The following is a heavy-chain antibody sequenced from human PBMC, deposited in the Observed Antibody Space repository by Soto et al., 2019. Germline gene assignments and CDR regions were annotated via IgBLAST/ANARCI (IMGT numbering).Heavy chain of an antibody. J-gene: IGHJ4*02. CDR1: GFTFSSYG. CDR3: AKDKQVSPYYFDS. Sequence: GGSLRLSCAASGFTFSSYGMHWVRQAPGKGLEWVAVISYDGSNKYYADSVKGRFTISRDNSKNTLYLQMSSLKADDTALYYCAKDKQVSPYYFDSWGQGTLVTVSS. CDR2: ISYDGSNK. V-gene: IGHV3-30*18.